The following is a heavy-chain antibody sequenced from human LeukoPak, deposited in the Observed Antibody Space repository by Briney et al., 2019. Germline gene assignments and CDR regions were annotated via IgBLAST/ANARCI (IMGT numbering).Heavy chain of an antibody. CDR3: ARRQQLEGYFQH. V-gene: IGHV4-59*01. J-gene: IGHJ1*01. CDR1: GGSISPYY. CDR2: IYYSGST. Sequence: SETLSLTCTVSGGSISPYYWSWIRQPPGKGLEWIGYIYYSGSTNYNPSLKSRVTISVDTSKNQFSLKLSSVTAADTAVYYCARRQQLEGYFQHWGQGTLVTVSS. D-gene: IGHD6-13*01.